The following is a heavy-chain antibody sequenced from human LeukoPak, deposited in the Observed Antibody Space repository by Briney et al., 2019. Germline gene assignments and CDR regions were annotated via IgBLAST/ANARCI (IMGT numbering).Heavy chain of an antibody. CDR1: GFAFGSYA. CDR3: AKTTVGYSSGRFPGWPADY. D-gene: IGHD2-15*01. Sequence: PGGSLRLSCTASGFAFGSYAMYWVRQAPGKGLEWVSGIFGSGGSAHYADSVKGRFTISRDNSKNTVYLEMNSLGVEDTGVYYCAKTTVGYSSGRFPGWPADYWGQGTLVTVSS. CDR2: IFGSGGSA. V-gene: IGHV3-23*01. J-gene: IGHJ4*02.